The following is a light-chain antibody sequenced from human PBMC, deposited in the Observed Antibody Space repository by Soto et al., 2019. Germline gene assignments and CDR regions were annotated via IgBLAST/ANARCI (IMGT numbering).Light chain of an antibody. CDR3: SSYTSSSTYV. J-gene: IGLJ1*01. CDR2: DVN. CDR1: SSDVGGYNY. V-gene: IGLV2-14*01. Sequence: QSALTQPASVSGSPGQSITISCTGTSSDVGGYNYVSWYQQHPGKAPKLMIYDVNNRPSGVSDRFSGSKSGNTASLTISGLQAEDEADYYCSSYTSSSTYVSGTGTKLTVL.